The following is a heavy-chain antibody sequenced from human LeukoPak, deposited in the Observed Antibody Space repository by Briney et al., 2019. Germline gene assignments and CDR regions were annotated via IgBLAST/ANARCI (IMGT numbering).Heavy chain of an antibody. Sequence: GGSLRLSCAASGFTFDDYAMHWVRQAPGQGLEWVSLISWDGGSTYYADSVKGRFTISRDNSKNSLYLQMNSLRAEDTALYYCAKDIRGYYYMDVWGKGTTVTVSS. CDR2: ISWDGGST. V-gene: IGHV3-43D*03. CDR1: GFTFDDYA. D-gene: IGHD3-10*01. CDR3: AKDIRGYYYMDV. J-gene: IGHJ6*03.